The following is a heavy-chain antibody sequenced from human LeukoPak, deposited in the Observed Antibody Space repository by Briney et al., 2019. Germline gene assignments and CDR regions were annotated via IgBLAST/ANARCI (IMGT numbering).Heavy chain of an antibody. Sequence: SETLSLTCTVSGGSISSYYWSWIRQPPGKGLEWIGYIYYSGSTNYNPSLKSRVTISVDTSKDQFSLKLSSVPAADPAVYYCARLSSASSSWYDIDYWGQGTLVTVSS. CDR3: ARLSSASSSWYDIDY. CDR1: GGSISSYY. CDR2: IYYSGST. D-gene: IGHD6-13*01. J-gene: IGHJ4*02. V-gene: IGHV4-59*08.